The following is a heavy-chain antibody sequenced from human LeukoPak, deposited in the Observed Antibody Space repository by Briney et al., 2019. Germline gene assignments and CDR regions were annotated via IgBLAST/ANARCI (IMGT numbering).Heavy chain of an antibody. V-gene: IGHV3-74*01. CDR2: INNDGSNT. Sequence: GGSLRLSCAVSGFTFSSYWMHWVRQAPGKGLMWVSHINNDGSNTRYADSVKGRFTTSRDNAKNTLYLQMKSLRGEDTAVYYCARIEEQLGTTLYYYYYMDVWGKGTTVAVSS. D-gene: IGHD6-13*01. CDR3: ARIEEQLGTTLYYYYYMDV. CDR1: GFTFSSYW. J-gene: IGHJ6*03.